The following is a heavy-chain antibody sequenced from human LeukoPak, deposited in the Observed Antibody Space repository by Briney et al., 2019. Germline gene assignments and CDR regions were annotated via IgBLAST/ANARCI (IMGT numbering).Heavy chain of an antibody. V-gene: IGHV3-30*18. Sequence: GRSLSLSCAASGFNFSSDAMHWVRQAPGKGLEWVAVISNDGRSKYFADSVKGRFSISRDNSRNTLYLQMNSLPAEDTAVFYCAKGLAGYSSGWYGIFDYWGQGALVTVSS. D-gene: IGHD6-19*01. CDR2: ISNDGRSK. CDR1: GFNFSSDA. J-gene: IGHJ4*02. CDR3: AKGLAGYSSGWYGIFDY.